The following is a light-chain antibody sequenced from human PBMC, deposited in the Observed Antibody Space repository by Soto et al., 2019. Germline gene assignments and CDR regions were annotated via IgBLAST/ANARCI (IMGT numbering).Light chain of an antibody. J-gene: IGKJ1*01. CDR1: QSVTSTY. CDR2: GVS. Sequence: EIVLTQSPGTLSLSPGERATLSCRASQSVTSTYLAWYQQKPGQAPRLLIYGVSSRATGIPDRFSGSGSGTDFTLTISRLEPEDFAVYYCWQYDSSPWTFGQGTKVEIK. CDR3: WQYDSSPWT. V-gene: IGKV3-20*01.